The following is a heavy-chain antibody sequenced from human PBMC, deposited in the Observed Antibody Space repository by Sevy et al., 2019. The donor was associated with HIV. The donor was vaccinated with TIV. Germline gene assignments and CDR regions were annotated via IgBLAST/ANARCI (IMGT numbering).Heavy chain of an antibody. V-gene: IGHV1-69*13. J-gene: IGHJ4*02. D-gene: IGHD3-9*01. Sequence: KRRASVKVSCKASGGTFSSYAISWVRQAPGQGLEWMGGIIPIFGTANYAQKFQGRVTITADESTSTAYMELSSLRSEDTAVYYCARDFRGVEGLTGYRRFDYWGQGTLVTVSS. CDR1: GGTFSSYA. CDR2: IIPIFGTA. CDR3: ARDFRGVEGLTGYRRFDY.